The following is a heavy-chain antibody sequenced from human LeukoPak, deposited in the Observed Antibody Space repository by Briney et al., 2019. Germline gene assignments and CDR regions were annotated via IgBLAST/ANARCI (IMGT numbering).Heavy chain of an antibody. J-gene: IGHJ6*03. V-gene: IGHV4-4*07. CDR3: ARVAGTDTGYYYYYMDV. CDR2: IYNSGST. D-gene: IGHD1-14*01. CDR1: GGSISSYY. Sequence: PSETLSLTCTVSGGSISSYYWSWLRQPAGKGLEWSGRIYNSGSTNYNPPLKSRVTMSVDTSKNQFSLKLSSVTAADTAVYYCARVAGTDTGYYYYYMDVWGKGTTVTVSS.